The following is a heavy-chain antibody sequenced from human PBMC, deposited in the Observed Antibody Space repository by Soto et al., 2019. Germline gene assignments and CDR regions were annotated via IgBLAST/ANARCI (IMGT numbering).Heavy chain of an antibody. CDR1: RFTYSSAA. CDR3: AKDRPRRTSGYFFDY. J-gene: IGHJ4*02. Sequence: LRHSGAASRFTYSSAAMSWVLQTPGKGLEWVSTLSGSGGTTYYADSVKGQFTISRDNSKSTLYLQMNSLRAEDTAVYYCAKDRPRRTSGYFFDYWGQGTPVTVSS. D-gene: IGHD1-1*01. CDR2: LSGSGGTT. V-gene: IGHV3-23*01.